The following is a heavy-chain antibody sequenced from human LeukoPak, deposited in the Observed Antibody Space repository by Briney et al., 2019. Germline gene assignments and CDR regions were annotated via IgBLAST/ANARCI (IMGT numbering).Heavy chain of an antibody. D-gene: IGHD2-2*01. CDR2: NYPGDSDT. CDR1: GYSFTSYW. J-gene: IGHJ4*02. V-gene: IGHV5-51*01. Sequence: GESLRISCKGSGYSFTSYWIGWVRQMPGKGLEWMGINYPGDSDTRYSPSFQGQVTISADKSISTACLQWSSLKASDTAMYYCARHAYCSSTSCYPYYWGQGTLVTVSS. CDR3: ARHAYCSSTSCYPYY.